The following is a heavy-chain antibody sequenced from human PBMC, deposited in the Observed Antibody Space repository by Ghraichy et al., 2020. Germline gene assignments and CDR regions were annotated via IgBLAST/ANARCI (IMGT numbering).Heavy chain of an antibody. CDR2: INPSDGDT. CDR3: ALGAFDY. CDR1: GYTFTRSF. Sequence: ASVKVSCKASGYTFTRSFMHWVRQAPGQGLEWMGIINPSDGDTSYSQKFRGRVTVTRDTSTSTVYLDLNRLTSEDTAVYYCALGAFDYWGQGALVTVSS. V-gene: IGHV1-46*01. J-gene: IGHJ4*02.